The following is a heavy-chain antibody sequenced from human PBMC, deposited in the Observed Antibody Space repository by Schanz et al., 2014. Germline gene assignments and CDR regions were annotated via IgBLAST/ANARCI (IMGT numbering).Heavy chain of an antibody. Sequence: EVQLVESGGGLIQPGGSLRLSCAVSGFTVNTHYMSWVCQAPGKGLEWISSMYINSGSTQYADSVKGRFIISRDSSKNTLFLQMNSLRAEDTAVYFCARDGGRDGYNLAFDVWGQGTLVTVSS. J-gene: IGHJ3*01. CDR1: GFTVNTHY. CDR3: ARDGGRDGYNLAFDV. D-gene: IGHD5-12*01. CDR2: MYINSGST. V-gene: IGHV3-53*01.